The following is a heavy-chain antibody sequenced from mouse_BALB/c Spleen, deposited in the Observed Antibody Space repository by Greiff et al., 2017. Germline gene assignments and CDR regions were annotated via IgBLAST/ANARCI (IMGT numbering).Heavy chain of an antibody. CDR1: GYTFTSYW. Sequence: QVQLQQPGAELVRPGASVKLSCKASGYTFTSYWINWVKQRPGHGLEWIGNIYPTDSYTNYNQKFKDKATLTVDKSSSTAYMQLSSPTSEDSAVYYCTQTGTGAMDYWGKGTSVTVSS. CDR3: TQTGTGAMDY. CDR2: IYPTDSYT. J-gene: IGHJ4*01. D-gene: IGHD4-1*01. V-gene: IGHV1-69*02.